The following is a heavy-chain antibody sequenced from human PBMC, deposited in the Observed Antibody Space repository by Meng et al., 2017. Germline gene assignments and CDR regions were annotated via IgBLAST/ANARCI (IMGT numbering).Heavy chain of an antibody. CDR3: ARDGSVGATSGDY. Sequence: GESLKISCAASGFTVSSNYMSWVRQAPGKGLEWVSVIYSGGSTYYADSVKGRFTISRDNSKNTRYLQMNSLRAEDTAVYYCARDGSVGATSGDYWGQGTLVTVSS. CDR2: IYSGGST. D-gene: IGHD1-26*01. CDR1: GFTVSSNY. V-gene: IGHV3-53*01. J-gene: IGHJ4*02.